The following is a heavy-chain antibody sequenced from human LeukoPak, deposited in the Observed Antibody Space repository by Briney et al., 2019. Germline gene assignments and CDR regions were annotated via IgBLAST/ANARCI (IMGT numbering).Heavy chain of an antibody. D-gene: IGHD3-16*01. CDR2: INHSGST. V-gene: IGHV4-34*01. J-gene: IGHJ5*02. CDR3: ARHSYGFDP. Sequence: KPSETLSLTCAVYGGSFSGYYWSWIRQPPGKGLEWIGEINHSGSTNYNPSFKSRVTISVDTSKNQFSLKLSSVTAADTAVYYCARHSYGFDPWGQGTLVTVSS. CDR1: GGSFSGYY.